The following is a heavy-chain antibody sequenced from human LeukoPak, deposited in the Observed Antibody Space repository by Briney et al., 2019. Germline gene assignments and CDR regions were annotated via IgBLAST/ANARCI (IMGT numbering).Heavy chain of an antibody. Sequence: ASVKVSCKVSGYTLTALSMHWVRQAHGKGLEWMGGFGPEGGEAIYAQKFQGRVTLTEDTSADTTYMELSSLRSDDTAVYYCATVFFSGSYYFDYWGQGTLVTVSS. CDR3: ATVFFSGSYYFDY. D-gene: IGHD1-26*01. CDR1: GYTLTALS. CDR2: FGPEGGEA. V-gene: IGHV1-24*01. J-gene: IGHJ4*02.